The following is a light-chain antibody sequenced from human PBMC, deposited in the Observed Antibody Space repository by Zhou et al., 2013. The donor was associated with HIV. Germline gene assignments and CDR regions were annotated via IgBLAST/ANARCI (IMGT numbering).Light chain of an antibody. CDR2: DAS. V-gene: IGKV1-33*01. J-gene: IGKJ5*01. CDR3: QQSYGSLLT. CDR1: QDVTNY. Sequence: DIQMTQSPSSLSASVGDRITITCQASQDVTNYLNWYQQKPGKAPKLLIYDASNLETGVPSRFSGSGSGTDFTFTISSLQPEDIATYYCQQSYGSLLTFGQGTRLDI.